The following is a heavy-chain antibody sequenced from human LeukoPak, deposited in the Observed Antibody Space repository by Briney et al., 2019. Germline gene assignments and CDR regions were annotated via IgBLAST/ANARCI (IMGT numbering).Heavy chain of an antibody. D-gene: IGHD2-2*01. CDR1: GFTFSSYS. J-gene: IGHJ6*02. CDR2: ISSSSTI. Sequence: GGSLRLSCAASGFTFSSYSMNWVRQAPGKGLEWVSYISSSSTIYYADSVKGRFTISRDNAKNSLCLQMNSLRDEDTAVYYCARAGCSSTTCRAYYYGMDVWGQGTTVTVSS. CDR3: ARAGCSSTTCRAYYYGMDV. V-gene: IGHV3-48*02.